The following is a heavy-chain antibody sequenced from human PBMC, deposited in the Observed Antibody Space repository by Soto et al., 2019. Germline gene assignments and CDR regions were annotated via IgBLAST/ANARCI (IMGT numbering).Heavy chain of an antibody. CDR1: GFTFSSYA. D-gene: IGHD6-13*01. CDR3: ARDPDSSSWYYFDY. V-gene: IGHV1-2*02. CDR2: INPNSGGT. J-gene: IGHJ4*02. Sequence: QVQLVESGGGVVQPGRSLRLSCAASGFTFSSYAMHWVRQAPGKGLEWVGWINPNSGGTNYAQKFQGRVTMTRDTSISTAYMELSRLRSDDTAVYYCARDPDSSSWYYFDYWGQGTLVTVSS.